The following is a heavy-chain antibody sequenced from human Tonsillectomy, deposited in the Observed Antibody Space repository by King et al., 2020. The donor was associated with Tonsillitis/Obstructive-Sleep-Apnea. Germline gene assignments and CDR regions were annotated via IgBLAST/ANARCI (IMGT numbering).Heavy chain of an antibody. CDR3: ARIGYSNYEIDQ. V-gene: IGHV4-28*01. Sequence: VQLQESGPGLVKPSDTLSLTCAVSDYSISISNGWGWIRQPPGKGLELIGYIYYSGSTYYTPSLKSCVTMSVDTSKNQFSLKLSSVTAVDTAVYYCARIGYSNYEIDQWGQGTLVTVSS. D-gene: IGHD4-11*01. CDR2: IYYSGST. CDR1: DYSISISNG. J-gene: IGHJ4*02.